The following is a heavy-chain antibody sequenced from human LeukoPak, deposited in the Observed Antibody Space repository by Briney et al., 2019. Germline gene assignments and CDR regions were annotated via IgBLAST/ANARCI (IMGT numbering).Heavy chain of an antibody. J-gene: IGHJ4*02. CDR3: AKDMARSSPTY. V-gene: IGHV3-23*01. D-gene: IGHD3-10*01. CDR1: GFTFASYV. Sequence: GGSLRLSCSASGFTFASYVMSWVRQAPGKGLEWVSGISDSGGSTYYADSVKGRFTISRDNSKNTLYLQMNSLRAEDTAVYYCAKDMARSSPTYWGQGTLVTVSS. CDR2: ISDSGGST.